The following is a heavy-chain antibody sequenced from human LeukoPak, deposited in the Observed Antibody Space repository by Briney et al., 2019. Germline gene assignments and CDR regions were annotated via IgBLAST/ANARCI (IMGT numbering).Heavy chain of an antibody. J-gene: IGHJ4*02. CDR2: IYPGDSDT. CDR1: GYSFTSYW. D-gene: IGHD3-10*01. V-gene: IGHV5-51*01. CDR3: ARAYYYGSGSYCLHGYFDY. Sequence: GESLKISCKGSGYSFTSYWIGWVRQMPGKGLEWMGIIYPGDSDTRYSPSFQGQVTISADKSISTAYLQWSSLKASDTAMYYCARAYYYGSGSYCLHGYFDYWGQGTLVTVSS.